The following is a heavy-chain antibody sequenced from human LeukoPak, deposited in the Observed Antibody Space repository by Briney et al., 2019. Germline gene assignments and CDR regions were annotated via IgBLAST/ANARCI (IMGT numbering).Heavy chain of an antibody. Sequence: GGSLRLSCAASGFTFSSYAMHWVRQAPGKGLEWAAVISSDGNTKYYADSVKGRFTISRDNSNNTLYLQMNSLRADDTAIYYCARRRIMGSTDDAFDIWGQGTMVTLSS. D-gene: IGHD1-26*01. CDR1: GFTFSSYA. CDR3: ARRRIMGSTDDAFDI. CDR2: ISSDGNTK. V-gene: IGHV3-30-3*01. J-gene: IGHJ3*02.